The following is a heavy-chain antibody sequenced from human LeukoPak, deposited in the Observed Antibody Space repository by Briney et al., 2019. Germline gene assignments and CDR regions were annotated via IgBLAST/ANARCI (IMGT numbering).Heavy chain of an antibody. V-gene: IGHV3-21*05. CDR2: ISGSGSDI. D-gene: IGHD4/OR15-4a*01. J-gene: IGHJ4*02. Sequence: PGGSLRLSCAASGFIFSSCWMGWVRQAPERGLECISYISGSGSDINYADSVKGRFTISRDNAKNSVYLQMNSLRVEDTAIYYCARTARLYDYWGQGTQVTVSS. CDR3: ARTARLYDY. CDR1: GFIFSSCW.